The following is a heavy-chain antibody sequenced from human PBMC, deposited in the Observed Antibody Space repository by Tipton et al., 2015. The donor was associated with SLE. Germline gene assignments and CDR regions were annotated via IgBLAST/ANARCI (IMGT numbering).Heavy chain of an antibody. Sequence: SLRLSCAASGFTVSSNYMSWVRQAPGKGLEWVSVIYSGGSTYYADSVKGRFTISRDNSKNTLYLQINSLRAEDTAVYYCAGGVVGATAYFDYWGQGTLVTVSS. CDR1: GFTVSSNY. V-gene: IGHV3-53*01. CDR3: AGGVVGATAYFDY. J-gene: IGHJ4*02. CDR2: IYSGGST. D-gene: IGHD1-26*01.